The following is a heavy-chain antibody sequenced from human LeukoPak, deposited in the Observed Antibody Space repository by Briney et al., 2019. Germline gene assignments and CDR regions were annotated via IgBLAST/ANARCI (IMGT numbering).Heavy chain of an antibody. D-gene: IGHD3-3*01. Sequence: QSGGSLRLSCAASGFTFSSYWMHWVRQAPGKGLVWVSRINTDGSSTSYADSVKGRFTISRDNAKNTLYLQMNSLRAEDTAVYYCARGPIFGVATNWFDPWGQGTLVTVSS. CDR3: ARGPIFGVATNWFDP. CDR1: GFTFSSYW. J-gene: IGHJ5*02. CDR2: INTDGSST. V-gene: IGHV3-74*01.